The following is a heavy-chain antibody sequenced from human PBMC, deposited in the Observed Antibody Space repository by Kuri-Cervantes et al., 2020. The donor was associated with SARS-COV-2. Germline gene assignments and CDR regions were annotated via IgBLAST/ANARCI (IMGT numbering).Heavy chain of an antibody. V-gene: IGHV3-30-3*01. CDR1: GFTFSSYA. Sequence: GGSLRLSCAASGFTFSSYAMHWVRQAPGKGLEWVAFVSFDGTKTYYTDSVKGRFTISRDNSKNMLYLQMNSLRAGDTAMYYCAREDPLSAFDIWGQGTMVTVSS. D-gene: IGHD2/OR15-2a*01. CDR3: AREDPLSAFDI. CDR2: VSFDGTKT. J-gene: IGHJ3*02.